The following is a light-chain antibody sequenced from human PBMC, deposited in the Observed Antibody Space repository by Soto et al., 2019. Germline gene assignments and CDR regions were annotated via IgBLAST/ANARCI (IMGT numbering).Light chain of an antibody. CDR1: QSVKSNN. V-gene: IGKV3-20*01. CDR2: GAS. Sequence: EIVLTQSPGTLSLSPGGRATLSCRASQSVKSNNLAWYQQTPGQGPRLLIYGASSRATGIPDRFSGSGSGTDFNLTITRVEPEDFALYYCQQYGSPALSFGGGTKVEI. CDR3: QQYGSPALS. J-gene: IGKJ4*01.